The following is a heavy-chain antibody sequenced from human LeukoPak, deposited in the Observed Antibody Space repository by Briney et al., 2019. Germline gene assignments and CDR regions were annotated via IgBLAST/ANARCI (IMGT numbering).Heavy chain of an antibody. CDR1: GYTFTSYD. CDR3: ATPLVTRWGAFDI. D-gene: IGHD3-16*02. CDR2: MNPNSGNT. Sequence: ASVKVFCKASGYTFTSYDINWVRHATGQGLEWMGWMNPNSGNTGYAQKFQGRDTMTSNTSISTAYMELSSLRSEETAVYYCATPLVTRWGAFDIWGQGTMVTVS. V-gene: IGHV1-8*01. J-gene: IGHJ3*02.